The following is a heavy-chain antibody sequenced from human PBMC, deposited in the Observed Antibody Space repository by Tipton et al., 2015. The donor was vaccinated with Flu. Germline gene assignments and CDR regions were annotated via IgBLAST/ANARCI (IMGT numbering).Heavy chain of an antibody. Sequence: SLRLSCAASGFTLSRYGMSWVRQAPGKGLMWVSIILTDGVTTHYADSLKGRFTISRDTAKNTLYLQMNNLSAEDTAIYYCARGGCGGASCLDYWGQGTLVTVSS. CDR2: ILTDGVTT. J-gene: IGHJ4*02. D-gene: IGHD2-21*01. CDR1: GFTLSRYG. CDR3: ARGGCGGASCLDY. V-gene: IGHV3-74*01.